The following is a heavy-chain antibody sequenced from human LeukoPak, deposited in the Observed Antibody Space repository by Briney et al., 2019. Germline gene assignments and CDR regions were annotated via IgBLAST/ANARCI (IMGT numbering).Heavy chain of an antibody. CDR1: GFTFSSYW. Sequence: GGSLRLSCAASGFTFSSYWVSWVRQAPGKGLELVANIKQDGSEKYYVDSVKGRFTISRDNAKNSLYLQMNSLRAEDTAVYYCARNQRRLDYWGQGTLVTVSS. CDR3: ARNQRRLDY. V-gene: IGHV3-7*01. D-gene: IGHD1-14*01. CDR2: IKQDGSEK. J-gene: IGHJ4*02.